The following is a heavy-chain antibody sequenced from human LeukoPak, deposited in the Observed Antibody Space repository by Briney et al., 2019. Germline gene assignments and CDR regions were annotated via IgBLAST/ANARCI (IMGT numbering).Heavy chain of an antibody. CDR3: ARDLYYYDSSGYYSVLD. CDR1: GYTFTGYY. Sequence: ASVKVSCEASGYTFTGYYMHWVRQAPGQGLEWMGRINPNSGGTNYAQKFQGRVTMTRDTSISTAYMELSRLRSDDTAVYYCARDLYYYDSSGYYSVLDWGQGTLVTVSS. V-gene: IGHV1-2*06. D-gene: IGHD3-22*01. CDR2: INPNSGGT. J-gene: IGHJ4*02.